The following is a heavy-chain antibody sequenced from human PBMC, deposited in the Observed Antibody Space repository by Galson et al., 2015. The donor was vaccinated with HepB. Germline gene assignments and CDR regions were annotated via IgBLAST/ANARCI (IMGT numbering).Heavy chain of an antibody. V-gene: IGHV4-38-2*01. J-gene: IGHJ4*02. CDR1: GFTFSDYY. Sequence: LRLSCAASGFTFSDYYMSWIRQAPGKGLEWIGSIYYSGSTYYNPSLKSRVTISVDTSKNQFSLKLSSVTAADTAVYYCARARDSSGYREYYFDYWGQGTLVTVSS. D-gene: IGHD3-22*01. CDR3: ARARDSSGYREYYFDY. CDR2: IYYSGST.